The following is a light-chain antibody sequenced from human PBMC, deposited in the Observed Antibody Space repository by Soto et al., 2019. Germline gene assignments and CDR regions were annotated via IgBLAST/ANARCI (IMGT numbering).Light chain of an antibody. CDR2: EVT. CDR3: TSFTSSNTWV. CDR1: SSDIGAYNF. Sequence: QSALTQPASVSGSPGQSITISCTGTSSDIGAYNFVSWFQHHPGKAPKLILYEVTNRPSGVSDRFSGSKSDNTASLTISGLQAEDESDYYCTSFTSSNTWVFGGGTKLTVL. V-gene: IGLV2-14*01. J-gene: IGLJ3*02.